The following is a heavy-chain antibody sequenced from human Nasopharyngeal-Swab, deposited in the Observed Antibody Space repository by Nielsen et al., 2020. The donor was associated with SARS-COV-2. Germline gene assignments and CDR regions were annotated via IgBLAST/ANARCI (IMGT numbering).Heavy chain of an antibody. Sequence: GESLKISCTASGFTFSNYAMTWVRQAPGKGLEWVSSIRVSGDTTYYADSVKGRFTVSRDNAKNSLYLQMNSLTPEDTAMYYCARDAGWGGKYGSNWFDPWGQGTLVTVSS. D-gene: IGHD1-26*01. V-gene: IGHV3-23*01. J-gene: IGHJ5*02. CDR3: ARDAGWGGKYGSNWFDP. CDR2: IRVSGDTT. CDR1: GFTFSNYA.